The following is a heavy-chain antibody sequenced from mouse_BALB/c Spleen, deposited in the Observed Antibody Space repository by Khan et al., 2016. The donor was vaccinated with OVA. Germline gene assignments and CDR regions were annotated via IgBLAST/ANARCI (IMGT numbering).Heavy chain of an antibody. J-gene: IGHJ3*01. D-gene: IGHD1-2*01. V-gene: IGHV1-77*01. CDR3: ARRNYFGYTFAY. CDR1: GYTFTDYY. CDR2: IYPGSGDT. Sequence: QVQLQQSGAELARPGASVKLSCKASGYTFTDYYINWVKQRTGQGLEWIGEIYPGSGDTYYNEKFKDKATLTADKSPTTAYMQLSSLTSEDSAGYFCARRNYFGYTFAYWGQGTLVTVSA.